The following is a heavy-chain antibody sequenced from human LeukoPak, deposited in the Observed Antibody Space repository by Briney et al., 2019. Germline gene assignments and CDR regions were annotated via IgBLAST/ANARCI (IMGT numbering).Heavy chain of an antibody. V-gene: IGHV4-39*07. Sequence: SETLSLTCTVSGASISSSTDYWGWIRQPPGKGLEWIANIYYSGSTYYNPSLKSRVTISVDTSKNQFSLKLSSVTAADTAVYYCARDSFYYGAHDAFDIWGQGTMVTVSS. D-gene: IGHD4-17*01. CDR3: ARDSFYYGAHDAFDI. CDR1: GASISSSTDY. CDR2: IYYSGST. J-gene: IGHJ3*02.